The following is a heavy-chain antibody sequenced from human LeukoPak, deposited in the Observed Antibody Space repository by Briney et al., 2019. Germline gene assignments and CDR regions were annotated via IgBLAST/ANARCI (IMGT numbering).Heavy chain of an antibody. V-gene: IGHV4-38-2*02. J-gene: IGHJ5*02. CDR1: GYSISRGYY. Sequence: KPSETLSLTCTVSGYSISRGYYWGWTRQPPGKGLEWIGRIYQRGSTYYNPSLKSRVTISVDTSKNQFSLKLSSVTAADTAVYYCARVLGDDNFWSGYYPGWFDPWGQGTLVTVSS. D-gene: IGHD3-3*01. CDR2: IYQRGST. CDR3: ARVLGDDNFWSGYYPGWFDP.